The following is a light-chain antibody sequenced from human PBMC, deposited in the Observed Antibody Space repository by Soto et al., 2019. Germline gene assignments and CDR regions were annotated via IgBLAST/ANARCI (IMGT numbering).Light chain of an antibody. CDR3: SSYTSSSIDYV. Sequence: QSALTQPASVSGSPGPSITISCTGTSSDVGGYNYVSWYQQHPGKAPKLMIYEVSNRPSGVSNRFSGSKSGNTASLTISGLQAEDEAEYYCSSYTSSSIDYVFGTGTKLTVL. CDR1: SSDVGGYNY. CDR2: EVS. V-gene: IGLV2-14*01. J-gene: IGLJ1*01.